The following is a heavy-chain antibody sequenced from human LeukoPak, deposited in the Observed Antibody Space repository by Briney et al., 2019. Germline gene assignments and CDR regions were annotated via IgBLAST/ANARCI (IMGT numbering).Heavy chain of an antibody. J-gene: IGHJ4*02. V-gene: IGHV1-69*05. CDR1: GGTFSSYA. Sequence: ASVKVSCKASGGTFSSYAISWVRQAPGQGLEWMGGIIPIFGTANYAQKFQGRVTMTRDTSTSTVYMELSSLRSEDTAIYYCARDDSGGCGRFDYWGQGTLVTVSS. CDR2: IIPIFGTA. D-gene: IGHD2-21*01. CDR3: ARDDSGGCGRFDY.